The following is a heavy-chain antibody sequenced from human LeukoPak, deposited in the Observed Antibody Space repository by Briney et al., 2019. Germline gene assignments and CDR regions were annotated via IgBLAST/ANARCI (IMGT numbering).Heavy chain of an antibody. CDR3: ARTPSSSWFGEYVNYGMDV. Sequence: SETLSLTCAVSGGSISSSNWWSWVRQPPGKGLEWIGEIYHSGSTNYNPSLKSRVTISVDKSENQFSLKLSSVTAADTAVYYCARTPSSSWFGEYVNYGMDVWGQGTTVTVSS. D-gene: IGHD3-10*01. CDR1: GGSISSSNW. J-gene: IGHJ6*02. CDR2: IYHSGST. V-gene: IGHV4-4*02.